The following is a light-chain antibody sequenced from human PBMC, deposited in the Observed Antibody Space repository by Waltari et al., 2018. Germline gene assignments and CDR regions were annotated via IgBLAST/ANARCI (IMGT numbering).Light chain of an antibody. CDR1: QTIRGW. Sequence: DIQMTQSPSMLSASVGDRVTITCRAIQTIRGWLAWYPLKPGLAPKLLIYDASNLGGGVPSRFSGSGFGTNFTLTISSLQPDDFATYYCQQYNSYHIFTFGPGTKVEI. J-gene: IGKJ3*01. CDR3: QQYNSYHIFT. V-gene: IGKV1-5*01. CDR2: DAS.